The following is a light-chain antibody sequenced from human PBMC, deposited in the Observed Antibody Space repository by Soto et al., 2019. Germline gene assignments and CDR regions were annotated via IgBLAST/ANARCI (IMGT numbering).Light chain of an antibody. CDR1: QSISTW. J-gene: IGKJ4*01. Sequence: DIQMTQSPSTVSASVGDAVTITCRASQSISTWLAWYQQKPGKAPNLLIYDASTLESGGPSGFSGSGSGTEFTLTISSLQPDDSATYYCQQYDNFPVSFGGGTKLEIK. CDR3: QQYDNFPVS. V-gene: IGKV1-5*01. CDR2: DAS.